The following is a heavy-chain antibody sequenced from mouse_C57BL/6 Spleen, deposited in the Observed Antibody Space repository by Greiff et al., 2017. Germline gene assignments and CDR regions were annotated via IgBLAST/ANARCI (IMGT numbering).Heavy chain of an antibody. CDR3: ARGGYSDY. D-gene: IGHD2-14*01. CDR2: ISYDGSN. CDR1: GYSITSGYY. Sequence: EVKLQESGPGLVKPSQSLSLTCSVTGYSITSGYYWNWIRQFPGNNLEWMGYISYDGSNNYNPSLKNRISITRDTSKNQLFLKLNSVTTEDTATYYCARGGYSDYWGQGTTLTVSS. J-gene: IGHJ2*01. V-gene: IGHV3-6*01.